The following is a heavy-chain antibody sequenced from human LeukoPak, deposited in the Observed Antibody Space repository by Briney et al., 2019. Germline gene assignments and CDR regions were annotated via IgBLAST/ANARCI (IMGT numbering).Heavy chain of an antibody. CDR2: IYYSGST. D-gene: IGHD3-3*01. CDR1: GGSISSSSYY. V-gene: IGHV4-39*01. J-gene: IGHJ3*02. CDR3: ARPTSYVTIFGVVECFDI. Sequence: SETLSLTCTVSGGSISSSSYYWGWIRQPPGKGLEWIGSIYYSGSTYYNPSLKSRVTISVDTSKNQFSLKLSSVTAADTAVYYCARPTSYVTIFGVVECFDIWGQGTMVTVSP.